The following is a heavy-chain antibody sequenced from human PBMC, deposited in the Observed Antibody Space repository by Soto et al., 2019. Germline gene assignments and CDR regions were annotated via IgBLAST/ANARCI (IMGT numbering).Heavy chain of an antibody. CDR2: INAGNGNT. CDR1: GYTFTNYA. J-gene: IGHJ6*02. Sequence: ASVKVSCKASGYTFTNYAMHWVRQAPGQRLEWMGWINAGNGNTKYSQKFQGRVTMTRDTSTSTVYMELSSLRSEDTAVYYCASGDFWSGYPLGYYYGMDVWGQGTTVTVSS. D-gene: IGHD3-3*01. V-gene: IGHV1-3*01. CDR3: ASGDFWSGYPLGYYYGMDV.